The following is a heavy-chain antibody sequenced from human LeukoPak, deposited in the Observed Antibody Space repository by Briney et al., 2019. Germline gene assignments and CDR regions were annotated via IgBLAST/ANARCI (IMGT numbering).Heavy chain of an antibody. J-gene: IGHJ4*02. CDR1: GFTFSSYG. D-gene: IGHD6-19*01. CDR2: IRYDGSNK. V-gene: IGHV3-30*02. Sequence: GGSLRLSCATSGFTFSSYGMHWVRQAPGKGLEWVAFIRYDGSNKYYADSVKGRFTISRDNSKNTLYLQMSSLRAEDTAVYYCAKAQGWFEQWLVGIGDYWGQGTLVTVSS. CDR3: AKAQGWFEQWLVGIGDY.